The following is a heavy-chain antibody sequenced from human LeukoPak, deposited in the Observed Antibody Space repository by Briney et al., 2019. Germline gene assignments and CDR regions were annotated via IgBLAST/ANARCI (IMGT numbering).Heavy chain of an antibody. CDR3: ARGGPTVTNRYILPGN. J-gene: IGHJ4*02. CDR2: INPNTGNP. Sequence: ASVKVSCKASGYIFSIYAMIWVRQAPGQGLELMGWINPNTGNPTYAQGFTGRFVFSLDTSVSTAYLQISSLKAEDTAVYYCARGGPTVTNRYILPGNWGQGTLVTVSS. CDR1: GYIFSIYA. D-gene: IGHD4-17*01. V-gene: IGHV7-4-1*02.